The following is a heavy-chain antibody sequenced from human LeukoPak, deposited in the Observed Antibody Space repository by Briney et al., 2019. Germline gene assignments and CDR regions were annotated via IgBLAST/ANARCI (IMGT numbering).Heavy chain of an antibody. D-gene: IGHD6-19*01. V-gene: IGHV1-2*02. J-gene: IGHJ4*01. Sequence: ASVKVSCKASGYTFTGYYMHWVRQAPGQGLEWMGWMSPDSGGTSYAQKFQGRVTMTRDTSISTAYMELSRLTSDDTAVYYCARPNDRQWLARQDFDYWGHGTLVTVSS. CDR3: ARPNDRQWLARQDFDY. CDR1: GYTFTGYY. CDR2: MSPDSGGT.